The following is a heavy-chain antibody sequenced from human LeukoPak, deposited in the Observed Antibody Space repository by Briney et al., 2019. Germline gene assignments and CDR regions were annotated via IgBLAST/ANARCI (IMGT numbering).Heavy chain of an antibody. Sequence: PGRSLSLSCALSGFTPSSFAMSWVRQAPGEGLEWVSAFSGRGGSTYYADSVKGRFTISRDNAKNSLYLQMNSLRAEDTAVYYCARVIVVVTGNYMDVWGKGTTVTISS. J-gene: IGHJ6*03. V-gene: IGHV3-23*01. CDR3: ARVIVVVTGNYMDV. CDR2: FSGRGGST. CDR1: GFTPSSFA. D-gene: IGHD2-21*02.